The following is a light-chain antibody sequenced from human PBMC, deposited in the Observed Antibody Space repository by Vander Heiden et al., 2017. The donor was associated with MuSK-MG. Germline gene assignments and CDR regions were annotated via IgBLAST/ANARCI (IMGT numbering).Light chain of an antibody. J-gene: IGLJ1*01. V-gene: IGLV2-8*01. Sequence: QSALTQPPSASGSPGQSVTISCTGTSSDVGGYKYVSWYQHHPSKAPMLMIYEVSKRRSVVPDRFSGSKSGNTASLTVSVLQAEEAADYYCSSFAGSNNLDVFGTGTKVTVL. CDR2: EVS. CDR1: SSDVGGYKY. CDR3: SSFAGSNNLDV.